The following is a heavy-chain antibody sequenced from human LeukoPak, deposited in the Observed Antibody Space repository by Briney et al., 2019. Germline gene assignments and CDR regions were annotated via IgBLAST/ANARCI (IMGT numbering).Heavy chain of an antibody. CDR3: ARDPTDTAMVTCDY. Sequence: GASVKVSCKASGYTFTSYGISWVRQAPGQGLEWMGWISAYNGNTNYAQKLQGRVTMTTDTSTSTTYMELRSLRSDDTAVYYCARDPTDTAMVTCDYWGQGTLVTVSS. J-gene: IGHJ4*02. CDR2: ISAYNGNT. D-gene: IGHD5-18*01. V-gene: IGHV1-18*01. CDR1: GYTFTSYG.